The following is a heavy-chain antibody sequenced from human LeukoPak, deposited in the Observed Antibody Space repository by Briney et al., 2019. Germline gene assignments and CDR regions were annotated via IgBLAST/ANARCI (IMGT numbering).Heavy chain of an antibody. J-gene: IGHJ4*02. CDR3: ARALRLAVNFDY. Sequence: GGSLRLSCAASGFTFSGYWIQWVRQAPGKVMVWVSHIDSDGSKRKAADSVKGRFTISRDNAKNTLYLQMNSLRAEDTDGYYCARALRLAVNFDYWGQGTLVTVSS. D-gene: IGHD6-19*01. CDR2: IDSDGSKR. CDR1: GFTFSGYW. V-gene: IGHV3-74*01.